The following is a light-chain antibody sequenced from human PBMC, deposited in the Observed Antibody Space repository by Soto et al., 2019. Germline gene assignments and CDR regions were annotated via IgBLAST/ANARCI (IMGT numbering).Light chain of an antibody. J-gene: IGLJ2*01. Sequence: QAVLTQPPSVTGAPGQRVTISYTGSSSNIGAGDDVHWYQQLPGTAPKNRIHGYNNRPSGVPDRFSGSKSGTSAPLASTGLQAEDEADYNCQSYDSSLNRLLFGGGNKVPVL. V-gene: IGLV1-40*01. CDR1: SSNIGAGDD. CDR2: GYN. CDR3: QSYDSSLNRLL.